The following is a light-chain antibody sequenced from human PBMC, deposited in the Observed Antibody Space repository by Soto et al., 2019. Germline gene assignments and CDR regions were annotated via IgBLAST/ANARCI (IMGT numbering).Light chain of an antibody. CDR1: QSVSSY. Sequence: EIVLTQSPGTLSLSPGERATLSCRASQSVSSYLAWYQQKPGQAPRLLIYDASNRATGIPARFSGSGSGTDFTLTISRLEPEDFAVYYCQQRSNWPPPITFGQGTRLEIK. V-gene: IGKV3-11*01. J-gene: IGKJ5*01. CDR3: QQRSNWPPPIT. CDR2: DAS.